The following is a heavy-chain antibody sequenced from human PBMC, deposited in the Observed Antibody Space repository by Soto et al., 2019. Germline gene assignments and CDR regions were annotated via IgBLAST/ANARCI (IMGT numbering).Heavy chain of an antibody. CDR2: ISSGGSTI. CDR3: ARDDSGYPSYFHY. Sequence: GGSLRLSCAASGFTFSSYEMNWVRQAPGKGLEWVSYISSGGSTIYYADSVRGRFTVSRDNAKNSLYLQMNSLRAEDTAVYYCARDDSGYPSYFHYWGQGTLVTVSS. V-gene: IGHV3-48*03. CDR1: GFTFSSYE. D-gene: IGHD3-16*02. J-gene: IGHJ4*02.